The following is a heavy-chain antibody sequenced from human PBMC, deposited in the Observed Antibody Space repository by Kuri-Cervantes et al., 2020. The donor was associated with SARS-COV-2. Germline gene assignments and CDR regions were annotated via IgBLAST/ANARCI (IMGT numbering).Heavy chain of an antibody. V-gene: IGHV4-39*07. Sequence: SETLSLTCTVSGGSISSGYYYWSWIRQPPGKGLEWIGEINHSGSTNYNPSLKSRVTISVDTSKNQFSLKLSSVTAADTAVYYCARKVEMATISHWGQGTLVTVSS. D-gene: IGHD5-24*01. J-gene: IGHJ4*02. CDR2: INHSGST. CDR3: ARKVEMATISH. CDR1: GGSISSGYYY.